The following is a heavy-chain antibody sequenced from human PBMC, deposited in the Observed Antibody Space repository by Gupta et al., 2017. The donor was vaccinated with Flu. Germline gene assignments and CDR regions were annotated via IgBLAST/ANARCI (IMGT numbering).Heavy chain of an antibody. J-gene: IGHJ4*02. CDR1: GFNYRSAW. CDR3: VIDVSGEGVGEFDY. V-gene: IGHV3-15*01. D-gene: IGHD3-10*01. CDR2: IKSKTSGETT. Sequence: EVQLVESGGGLVKPGGSLRLSCTASGFNYRSAWMSWVRQAPGKGLEWVALIKSKTSGETTEYAVPVRGRFSISRDDARNTHFLQMDSLKTEDTAVYYCVIDVSGEGVGEFDYWGQGTLVTVSS.